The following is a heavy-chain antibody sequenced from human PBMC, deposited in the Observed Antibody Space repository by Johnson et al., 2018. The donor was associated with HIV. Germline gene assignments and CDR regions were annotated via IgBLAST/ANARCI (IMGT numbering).Heavy chain of an antibody. V-gene: IGHV3-30*03. Sequence: QVQLVESGGGVVQPGGSLRLSCAASGFTFSSFWMSWVRQAPGKGLEWVAVISYDGSNKYYADSVKGRFTISRDNSKNTLYLQMNSLRAGDTAVYYCARGGLTVAGGVAFDIWGQGTMVTVSS. D-gene: IGHD6-19*01. CDR1: GFTFSSFW. J-gene: IGHJ3*02. CDR2: ISYDGSNK. CDR3: ARGGLTVAGGVAFDI.